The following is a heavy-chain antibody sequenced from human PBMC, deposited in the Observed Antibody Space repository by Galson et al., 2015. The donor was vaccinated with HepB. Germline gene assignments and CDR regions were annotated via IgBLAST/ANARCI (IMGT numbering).Heavy chain of an antibody. D-gene: IGHD6-6*01. V-gene: IGHV3-11*01. Sequence: SLRLSCAASGFTFSDYYMSWIRQAPGKGLEWVSYISSSGSTIYYADSVKGRFTISRDNAKNSLYLQMNSLRAEDTAVYYCVSSSSGYDAFDIWGQGTMVTVSS. J-gene: IGHJ3*02. CDR2: ISSSGSTI. CDR3: VSSSSGYDAFDI. CDR1: GFTFSDYY.